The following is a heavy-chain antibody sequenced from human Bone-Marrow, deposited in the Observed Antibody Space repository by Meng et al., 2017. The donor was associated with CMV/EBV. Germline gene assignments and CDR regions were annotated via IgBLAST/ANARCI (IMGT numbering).Heavy chain of an antibody. V-gene: IGHV3-15*01. J-gene: IGHJ6*02. CDR2: IKSKTDGGTT. CDR3: ARDGSTSLFHYHGMDV. D-gene: IGHD6-13*01. CDR1: GFTFSNAW. Sequence: GGSLRLSCAASGFTFSNAWMSWVRQAPGKGLEWVGRIKSKTDGGTTDYAAPVKGRFTISRDDSKNTLYLQMNSLKTEDTAVYYCARDGSTSLFHYHGMDVWGQGTTVTVSS.